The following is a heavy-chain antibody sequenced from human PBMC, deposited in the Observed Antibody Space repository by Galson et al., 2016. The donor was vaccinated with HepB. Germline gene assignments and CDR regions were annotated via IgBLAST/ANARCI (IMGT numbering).Heavy chain of an antibody. CDR3: ARVDFYESSGLDS. V-gene: IGHV1-2*05. J-gene: IGHJ4*02. Sequence: SVKVSCKASGYIFTAYYIYWVRQAPGQGLEWMGRINPNSGGTNYSPKFQGRVTLTRDTSINSAYMDLSRLRSDDTGVYYCARVDFYESSGLDSWGQGTLVTVSS. CDR1: GYIFTAYY. CDR2: INPNSGGT. D-gene: IGHD3-22*01.